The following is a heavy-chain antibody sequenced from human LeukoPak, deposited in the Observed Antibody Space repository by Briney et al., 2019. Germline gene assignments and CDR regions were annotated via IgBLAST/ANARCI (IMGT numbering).Heavy chain of an antibody. CDR3: ARGREYYGSGSYYSFYYYYYMDV. CDR1: RFTFSSYA. J-gene: IGHJ6*03. D-gene: IGHD3-10*01. V-gene: IGHV3-21*01. Sequence: GGSLRLSCAASRFTFSSYAMNWVRQAPGKGLEWVSSISSSSSYIYYADSVKGRFTISRDNAKNSLYLQMNSLRAEDTAVYYCARGREYYGSGSYYSFYYYYYMDVWGKGTTVTVSS. CDR2: ISSSSSYI.